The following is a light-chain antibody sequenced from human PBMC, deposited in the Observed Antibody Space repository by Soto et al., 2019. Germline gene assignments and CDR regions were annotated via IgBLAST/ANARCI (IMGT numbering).Light chain of an antibody. V-gene: IGKV3-20*01. CDR3: QQYDTSQRT. CDR1: QSGSSSS. J-gene: IGKJ1*01. CDR2: GAS. Sequence: IVFTHSQGTLSFSPGERATLSCRASQSGSSSSLAWYQQKPGQAPRLLIYGASNRATGIPDRFSGSGSGTDFTLSISRLEPEDFAVYYCQQYDTSQRTFGQGTKVDIK.